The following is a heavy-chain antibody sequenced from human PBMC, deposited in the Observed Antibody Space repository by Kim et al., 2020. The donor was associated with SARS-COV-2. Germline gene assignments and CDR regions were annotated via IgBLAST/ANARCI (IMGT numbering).Heavy chain of an antibody. V-gene: IGHV4-34*01. CDR1: GGSFSGYY. D-gene: IGHD4-17*01. CDR2: INHSGST. Sequence: SETLSLTCAVYGGSFSGYYWSWIRQPPGKGLEWIGEINHSGSTNYNPSLKSRVTISVDTSKNQFSLKLSSVTAADTAVYYCARGQPTVTTRIYYFDYWGQGTLVTVSS. J-gene: IGHJ4*02. CDR3: ARGQPTVTTRIYYFDY.